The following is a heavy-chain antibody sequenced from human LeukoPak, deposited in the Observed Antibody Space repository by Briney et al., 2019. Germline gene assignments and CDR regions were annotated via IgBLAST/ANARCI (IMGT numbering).Heavy chain of an antibody. CDR1: GYTFTGYY. CDR2: INPNSGGT. J-gene: IGHJ5*02. V-gene: IGHV1-2*02. D-gene: IGHD3-3*01. Sequence: ASVKVSCKASGYTFTGYYMHWVRQAPGQGLEWMGWINPNSGGTNYAQKFQGRVTMTRDTSISTAYMELNRLTSDDTAIYYCARGQRLTILGVSDNWFDPWGQGTLVTVSS. CDR3: ARGQRLTILGVSDNWFDP.